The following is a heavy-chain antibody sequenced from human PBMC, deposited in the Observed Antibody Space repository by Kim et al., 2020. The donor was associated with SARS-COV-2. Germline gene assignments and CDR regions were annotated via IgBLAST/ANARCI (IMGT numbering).Heavy chain of an antibody. CDR1: GGSISSYY. J-gene: IGHJ4*02. V-gene: IGHV4-59*13. Sequence: SETLSLTCTVSGGSISSYYWSWIRQPPGKGLEWIGYIYYSGSTNYNPSLKSGVTIAVDTSKNQFSLKLSSGTAADTAVYYCARERGLDPSFDYWGQGTLVTVSS. CDR2: IYYSGST. CDR3: ARERGLDPSFDY. D-gene: IGHD3-16*01.